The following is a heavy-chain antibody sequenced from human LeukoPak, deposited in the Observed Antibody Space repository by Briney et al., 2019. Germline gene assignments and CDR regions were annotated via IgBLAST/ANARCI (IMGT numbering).Heavy chain of an antibody. CDR2: IYHSGST. CDR3: ARGPSVDYYDSSGYYYVWYFDL. D-gene: IGHD3-22*01. J-gene: IGHJ2*01. CDR1: GGSISSSNW. Sequence: SGTLSLTCAVSGGSISSSNWWSWVRQPPGKGLEWIGEIYHSGSTNYNPSLKSRVTISVDTSKNQFSLKLSSVTAADTAVYYCARGPSVDYYDSSGYYYVWYFDLWGRGTLVTVSS. V-gene: IGHV4-4*02.